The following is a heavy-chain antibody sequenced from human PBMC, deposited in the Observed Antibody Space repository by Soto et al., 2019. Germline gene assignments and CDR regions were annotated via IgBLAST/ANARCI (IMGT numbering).Heavy chain of an antibody. CDR2: MKTNTEGGTT. CDR1: GLTISNAW. V-gene: IGHV3-15*07. CDR3: TTGSVEGV. D-gene: IGHD2-15*01. Sequence: EVQLVESGGGFIYPGGSLRLSCAASGLTISNAWMNWVRQAPRKGLEWVGRMKTNTEGGTTEYAAAVKGRFTGSRDDSKNTLYLQMNRLITEDTAVYYCTTGSVEGVWGQGTTVTVSS. J-gene: IGHJ6*02.